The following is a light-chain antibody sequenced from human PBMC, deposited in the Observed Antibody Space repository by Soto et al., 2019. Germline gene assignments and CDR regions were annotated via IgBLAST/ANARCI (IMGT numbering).Light chain of an antibody. J-gene: IGKJ1*01. Sequence: DIQLTESPSTLSACVGDRVTLTCRASQSISSWLAWYQQKPGKAPKLLIYTASSLESGVPSRFSGSGSGTEFTLTISSLQPDDFATYYCQQNNSYSRTFGQGTKVDI. CDR1: QSISSW. V-gene: IGKV1-5*03. CDR2: TAS. CDR3: QQNNSYSRT.